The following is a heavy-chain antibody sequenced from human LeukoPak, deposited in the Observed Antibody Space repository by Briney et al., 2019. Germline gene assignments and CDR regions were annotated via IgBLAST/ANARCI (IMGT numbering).Heavy chain of an antibody. CDR1: GYTFTGYY. D-gene: IGHD3-22*01. CDR3: ARGPRYSYDSSILLFDY. CDR2: ISAYNGNT. Sequence: GASVKVSCKASGYTFTGYYMHWVRQAPGQGLEWMGRISAYNGNTNYLQKFQGRVTMTTDTSTATAYMELRSLRPSDTAVYFCARGPRYSYDSSILLFDYWGQGTLVTVSS. V-gene: IGHV1-18*04. J-gene: IGHJ4*02.